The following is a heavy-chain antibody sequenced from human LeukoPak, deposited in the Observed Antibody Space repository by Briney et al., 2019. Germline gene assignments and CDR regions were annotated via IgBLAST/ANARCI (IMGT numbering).Heavy chain of an antibody. CDR2: IYYSGST. J-gene: IGHJ4*02. D-gene: IGHD3-9*01. Sequence: KSSEALSLTCTVSGGSISSGDYYWSWIRQPPGKGLEWIGYIYYSGSTNYNPSLKSRVTISVDTSKNQFSLKLSSVTAADTAVYYCARSGQYYDILTGYLSRFRGWKPFDYWGQGTLVTVSS. V-gene: IGHV4-30-4*01. CDR3: ARSGQYYDILTGYLSRFRGWKPFDY. CDR1: GGSISSGDYY.